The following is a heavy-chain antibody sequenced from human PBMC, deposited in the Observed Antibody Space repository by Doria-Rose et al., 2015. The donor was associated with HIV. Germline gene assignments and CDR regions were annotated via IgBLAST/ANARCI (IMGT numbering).Heavy chain of an antibody. Sequence: QITLKESSPVLVKPTETLTLTCTVSGVSLSSPGMGVSWIRQPPGKALEWLANTFSDDERSYKTSLKSRLTISRGTSKSQVVLTITDTDPVDTATYYCARIKSSRWYHKYYFDFWGQGTLVIVSA. J-gene: IGHJ4*02. CDR2: TFSDDER. CDR3: ARIKSSRWYHKYYFDF. V-gene: IGHV2-26*01. D-gene: IGHD6-13*01. CDR1: GVSLSSPGMG.